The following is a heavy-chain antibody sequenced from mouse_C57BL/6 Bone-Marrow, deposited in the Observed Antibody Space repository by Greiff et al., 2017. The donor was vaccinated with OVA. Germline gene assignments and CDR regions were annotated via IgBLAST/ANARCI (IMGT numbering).Heavy chain of an antibody. J-gene: IGHJ2*01. CDR3: ARSARGYYTFLFDY. V-gene: IGHV1-64*01. CDR2: IHPNSGST. Sequence: QVQLQQPGAELVKPGASVKLSCKASGYTFTSYWMHRVKQRPGQGLEWIGMIHPNSGSTNYNEKFKSKATLTVDKSSSTAYMQLSSLTSEDSAVYYCARSARGYYTFLFDYWGQGTTLTVSS. CDR1: GYTFTSYW. D-gene: IGHD2-3*01.